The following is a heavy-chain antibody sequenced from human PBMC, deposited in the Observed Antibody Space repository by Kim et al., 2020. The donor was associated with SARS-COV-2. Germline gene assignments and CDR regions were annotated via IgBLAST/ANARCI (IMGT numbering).Heavy chain of an antibody. D-gene: IGHD6-13*01. J-gene: IGHJ4*02. CDR3: ATEGGSWDYFDY. CDR2: A. Sequence: AYSNPSLKSRVTISVDTSKNQFSLKRTSVTAADTAVYYCATEGGSWDYFDYWGQGALVTVSS. V-gene: IGHV4-39*01.